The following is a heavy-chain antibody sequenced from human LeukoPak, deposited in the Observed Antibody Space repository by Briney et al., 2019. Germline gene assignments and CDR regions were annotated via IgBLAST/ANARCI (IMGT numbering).Heavy chain of an antibody. J-gene: IGHJ6*03. V-gene: IGHV4-59*01. CDR1: GGSITDYY. CDR2: IYYSGST. Sequence: SETLSLTCTVSGGSITDYYWSWIRQPPGKGLEWIGYIYYSGSTNYNPSLKSRVTISVDTSKNQFSLKLSSVTAADTAVYYCARVNYDSSGYYFTDNYYYMDVWGKGTTVTISS. CDR3: ARVNYDSSGYYFTDNYYYMDV. D-gene: IGHD3-22*01.